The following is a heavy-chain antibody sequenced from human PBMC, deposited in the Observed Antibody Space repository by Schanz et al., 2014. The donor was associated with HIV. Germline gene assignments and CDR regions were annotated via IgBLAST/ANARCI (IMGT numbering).Heavy chain of an antibody. D-gene: IGHD5-18*01. J-gene: IGHJ3*02. CDR3: ASGRFDTVIWWGDAFLI. CDR2: IIPIFGTT. CDR1: GGTFSSYA. V-gene: IGHV1-69*01. Sequence: YLVQSGAEVKKPGSSVKVSCKASGGTFSSYAISWVRQAPGQGLEWMGGIIPIFGTTNYAQKFQGRVTITADESTSTAYMELSSLRSEDTAVYYCASGRFDTVIWWGDAFLIWGRGTMVTVSS.